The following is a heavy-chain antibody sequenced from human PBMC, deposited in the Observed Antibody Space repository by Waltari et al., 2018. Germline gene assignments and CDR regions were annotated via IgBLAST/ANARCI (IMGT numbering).Heavy chain of an antibody. CDR3: ARHLRLWFGSRNWFDP. CDR1: GGSFSGYY. D-gene: IGHD3-10*01. V-gene: IGHV4-34*01. Sequence: QVQLQQWGAGLLQPSETLSLTCAVYGGSFSGYYWSWIRQPPGKGLEWIGEINHSGSTNYNPSLKSRVTISVDTSKNQFSLKLSSVTAADTAVYYCARHLRLWFGSRNWFDPWGQGTLVTVSS. J-gene: IGHJ5*02. CDR2: INHSGST.